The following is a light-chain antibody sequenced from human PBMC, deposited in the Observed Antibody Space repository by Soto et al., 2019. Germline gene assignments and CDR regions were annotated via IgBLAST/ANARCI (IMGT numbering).Light chain of an antibody. V-gene: IGLV1-40*01. Sequence: QSVLTQPPSVSGAPGQRVTISCTGSSSNIGAGYDVHWYQQLPGTAPKLLIYGNSNRPSGVPDRFSGSKSGTSASLAITGLQDEDEADYYCQSYDSSLSVVFGTGTKLTVL. J-gene: IGLJ1*01. CDR2: GNS. CDR3: QSYDSSLSVV. CDR1: SSNIGAGYD.